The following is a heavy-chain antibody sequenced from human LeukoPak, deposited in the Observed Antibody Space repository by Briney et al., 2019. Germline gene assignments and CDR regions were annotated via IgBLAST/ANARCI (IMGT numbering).Heavy chain of an antibody. CDR1: GFTFSSYW. D-gene: IGHD2-15*01. CDR3: AKERLAAR. Sequence: GGSLRLSCAASGFTFSSYWMSWVRQAPGKGLEWVANIKQDGSEKYYVDSVKGRFTISRDNAMSPLHLQMNSLRAEDTAVYYCAKERLAARWGQGTLVTVTS. CDR2: IKQDGSEK. J-gene: IGHJ4*02. V-gene: IGHV3-7*01.